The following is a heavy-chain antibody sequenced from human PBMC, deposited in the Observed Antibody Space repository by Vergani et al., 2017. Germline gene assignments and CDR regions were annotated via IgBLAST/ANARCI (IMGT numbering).Heavy chain of an antibody. CDR1: GFTFDDYA. D-gene: IGHD6-13*01. J-gene: IGHJ6*02. CDR2: ISWNSGSI. V-gene: IGHV3-9*01. CDR3: AKDSSSSSDGASYYYYYGLDV. Sequence: EVQLVESGGGLVKPGGSLRLSCAASGFTFDDYAMHWVRHAPGKGLAWVSGISWNSGSIGYADSVKGRFTISRDNAKNSLYLQMNSLRAEDTALYYCAKDSSSSSDGASYYYYYGLDVWGQGTTVTVSS.